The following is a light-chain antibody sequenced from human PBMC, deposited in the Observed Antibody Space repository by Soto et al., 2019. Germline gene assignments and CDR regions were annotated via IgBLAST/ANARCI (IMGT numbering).Light chain of an antibody. V-gene: IGKV1-5*01. CDR3: QQYNSYSS. CDR2: DAS. Sequence: DIQMTQSASRLSLSFGDRVAITSRASRSISDWLAWYQQKPGKAPELLIFDASNLKSGVSSRFSGTGSGTESTLTISRLQPDDFATYYCQQYNSYSSFGQGTKVDI. CDR1: RSISDW. J-gene: IGKJ1*01.